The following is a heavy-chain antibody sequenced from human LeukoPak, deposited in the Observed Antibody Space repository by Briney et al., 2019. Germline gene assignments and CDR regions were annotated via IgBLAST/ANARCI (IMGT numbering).Heavy chain of an antibody. CDR3: ASSSWSRSYYYFYMDV. CDR1: GGSISSYY. D-gene: IGHD6-13*01. Sequence: SETLSLTCTVSGGSISSYYWSWIRQPAGKGLEWIGRIYTSGSTNYNPSLKSRVTMSVDTSKNQFSLKLSSVTATDRAVYYCASSSWSRSYYYFYMDVGGKGTRVTVSS. J-gene: IGHJ6*03. V-gene: IGHV4-4*07. CDR2: IYTSGST.